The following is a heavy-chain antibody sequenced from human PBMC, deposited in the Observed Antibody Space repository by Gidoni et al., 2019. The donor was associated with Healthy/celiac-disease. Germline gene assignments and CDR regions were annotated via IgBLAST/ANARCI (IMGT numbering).Heavy chain of an antibody. Sequence: QVQLVQSGAEVKKPGASVTVSCKASGYTFTSYYMHWVRQAPGQGLEWMGIINPSGGSTSYAQKFQGRVTMTRDTSTSTVYMELSSLRSEDTAVYYCARDPHPASSSWWYFDYWGQGTLVTVSS. CDR3: ARDPHPASSSWWYFDY. CDR1: GYTFTSYY. CDR2: INPSGGST. J-gene: IGHJ4*02. V-gene: IGHV1-46*01. D-gene: IGHD6-13*01.